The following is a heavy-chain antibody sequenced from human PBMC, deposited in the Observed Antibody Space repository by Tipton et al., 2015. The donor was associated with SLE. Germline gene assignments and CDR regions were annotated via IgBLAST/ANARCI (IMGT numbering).Heavy chain of an antibody. Sequence: TLSLTCTVSGGSISSYYWSWIRQPPGKGLEWIGYIYHSGSTNYNPFLKSRVTISVDTSKNQFSLKLSSVTAADTAVYYCARDGGAFDNWGQGTMVTVPS. CDR3: ARDGGAFDN. V-gene: IGHV4-59*01. J-gene: IGHJ3*02. CDR1: GGSISSYY. CDR2: IYHSGST.